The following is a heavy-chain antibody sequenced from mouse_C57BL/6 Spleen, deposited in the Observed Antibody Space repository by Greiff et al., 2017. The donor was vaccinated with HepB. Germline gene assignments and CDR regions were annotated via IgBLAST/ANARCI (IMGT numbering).Heavy chain of an antibody. V-gene: IGHV5-4*01. CDR2: ISDGGSYT. J-gene: IGHJ2*01. CDR1: GFTFSSYA. Sequence: EVQLVESGGGLVKPGGSLKLSCAASGFTFSSYAMSWVRQTPEKRLEWVATISDGGSYTYYPDNVKGRFTISRDNAKNNLYLQMSHLKSEDTAMYYCARDGDGFDYWGQGTTLTVSS. CDR3: ARDGDGFDY.